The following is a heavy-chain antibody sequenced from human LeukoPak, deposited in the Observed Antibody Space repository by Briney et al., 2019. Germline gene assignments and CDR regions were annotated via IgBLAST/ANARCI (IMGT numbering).Heavy chain of an antibody. CDR2: ISNSGRT. V-gene: IGHV3-23*01. J-gene: IGHJ4*02. D-gene: IGHD3-22*01. Sequence: GGSLRLSCAASGFTFSSYAMSWVRQAPGKGLEWVTLISNSGRTHYANSVQGRFTISRDNSKNFLSLHINSLRPEDTSVYYCARGLDSSGYYHVVDSWGQGALVTVFS. CDR3: ARGLDSSGYYHVVDS. CDR1: GFTFSSYA.